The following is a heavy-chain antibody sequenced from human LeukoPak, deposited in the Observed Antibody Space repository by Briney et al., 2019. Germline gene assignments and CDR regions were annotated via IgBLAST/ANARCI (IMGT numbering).Heavy chain of an antibody. D-gene: IGHD2-2*01. CDR2: ISSSGSTI. J-gene: IGHJ3*02. Sequence: GGSLGLSCAASGFTFSSYEMNWVRQAPGKGLEWVSYISSSGSTIYYADSVKGRFTISRDNAKNSLYLQMNSLRAEDTAVYYCASPPGDCSSTSCFGAFDIWGQGTMVTVSS. CDR3: ASPPGDCSSTSCFGAFDI. CDR1: GFTFSSYE. V-gene: IGHV3-48*03.